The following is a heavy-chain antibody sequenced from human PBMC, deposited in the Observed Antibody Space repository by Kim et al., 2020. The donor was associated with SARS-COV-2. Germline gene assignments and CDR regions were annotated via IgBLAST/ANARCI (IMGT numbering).Heavy chain of an antibody. CDR3: ARDSRTAYGMDV. V-gene: IGHV3-7*01. Sequence: VDSVKGRFTISRDKAKNSLSLQMNSLRDEDSAVYYCARDSRTAYGMDVWGQGTTVTVSS. J-gene: IGHJ6*02.